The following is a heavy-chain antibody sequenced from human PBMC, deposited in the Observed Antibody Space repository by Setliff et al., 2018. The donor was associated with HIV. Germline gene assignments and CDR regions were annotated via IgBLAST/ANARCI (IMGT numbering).Heavy chain of an antibody. Sequence: SETLSLTCAVSGDSISSSNWWSWVRQPPGKGLEWIGEIYHSGSTNYNPSLKSRVTISVDKSKNQFSLKLSSVTAADTAVYYCASSSSDYDSGYYYGMDVWGQGTTVTVSS. CDR1: GDSISSSNW. CDR2: IYHSGST. CDR3: ASSSSDYDSGYYYGMDV. V-gene: IGHV4-4*02. D-gene: IGHD5-12*01. J-gene: IGHJ6*02.